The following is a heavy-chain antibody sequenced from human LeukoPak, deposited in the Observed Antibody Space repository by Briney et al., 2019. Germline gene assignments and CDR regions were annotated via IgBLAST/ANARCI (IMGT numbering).Heavy chain of an antibody. J-gene: IGHJ4*02. CDR3: ANGSSTVTTVDH. CDR1: GFTFSSFA. Sequence: GGSLRLSCAASGFTFSSFAMSWVRQAPGKGLEWVSAIGGSGGSTYYADSVKGRFTISRDNSKNTLYLQMNSLRAEDTAVYYCANGSSTVTTVDHWGQGTLVTVSS. D-gene: IGHD5-24*01. CDR2: IGGSGGST. V-gene: IGHV3-23*01.